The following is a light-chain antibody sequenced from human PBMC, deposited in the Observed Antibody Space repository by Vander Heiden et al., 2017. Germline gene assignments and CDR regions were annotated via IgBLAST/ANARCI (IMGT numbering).Light chain of an antibody. CDR1: SSNIVSNY. CDR3: AAWDDSLSGVV. J-gene: IGLJ2*01. V-gene: IGLV1-47*01. Sequence: QSVLTQPPQASGTPGQRVTSSCAGSSSNIVSNYVYWYQQLPGTTPKLRIYRNNPRPSGVPYRCSGSKSGTAASLAISGLRSEDEADYYCAAWDDSLSGVVYGGGTKLTVL. CDR2: RNN.